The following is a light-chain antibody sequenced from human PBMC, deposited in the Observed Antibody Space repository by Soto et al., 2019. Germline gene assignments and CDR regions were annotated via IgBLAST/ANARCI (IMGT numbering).Light chain of an antibody. CDR2: GAS. J-gene: IGKJ4*01. Sequence: DIQMTHSPSSLSSSIVETVTITFLSSQDISCLLNWYQQTRGRVPKLLIYGASNLESGVPSRFSGSGSGTDFTLTISGLQPEDFASYYCQQCYSPPLSFGGGTKVDIK. V-gene: IGKV1-39*01. CDR3: QQCYSPPLS. CDR1: QDISCL.